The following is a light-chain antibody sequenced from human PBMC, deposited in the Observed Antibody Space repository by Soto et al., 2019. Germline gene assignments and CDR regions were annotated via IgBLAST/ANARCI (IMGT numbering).Light chain of an antibody. CDR3: SVYGGLNNVL. J-gene: IGLJ2*01. CDR2: EVN. Sequence: QSALTQPPSASGSPGQSVTISCTGTSSDIGGYKYVSWYQQKSGKAHKLIIYEVNERPSGVPDRFSGSKSDNTASLTVSGHQAEDAADYYCSVYGGLNNVLFGGGTKLTVL. V-gene: IGLV2-8*01. CDR1: SSDIGGYKY.